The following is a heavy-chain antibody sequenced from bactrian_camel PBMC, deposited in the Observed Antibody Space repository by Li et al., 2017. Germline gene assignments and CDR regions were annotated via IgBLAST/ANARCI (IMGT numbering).Heavy chain of an antibody. CDR3: ARLGNSYSDFTY. Sequence: VQLVESGGGLVQPGGSLRVSCAASGFTFSSYGMNWVRQAPGKGLEWVSTTNGNSGGGRTYYTDPVKGRFTISRDNAKDTVSLQLNSLKTEDMAMYYCARLGNSYSDFTYWGQGTQVTVS. D-gene: IGHD6*01. CDR2: TNGNSGGGRT. V-gene: IGHV3S40*01. J-gene: IGHJ6*01. CDR1: GFTFSSYG.